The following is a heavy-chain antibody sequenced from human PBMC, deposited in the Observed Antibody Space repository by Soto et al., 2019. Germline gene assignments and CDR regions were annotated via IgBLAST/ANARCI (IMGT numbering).Heavy chain of an antibody. D-gene: IGHD4-17*01. J-gene: IGHJ5*02. CDR1: VFTLSSYA. Sequence: WRSLRLSCSASVFTLSSYAMSWFRQAPGKGLEWVSTFSGTGGYTYYADSVKGRFTISRDDSKNTLFLHMNSLRAADTAVYYCARGQRALITYGPFDPWGQGTLVTVSS. CDR3: ARGQRALITYGPFDP. V-gene: IGHV3-23*01. CDR2: FSGTGGYT.